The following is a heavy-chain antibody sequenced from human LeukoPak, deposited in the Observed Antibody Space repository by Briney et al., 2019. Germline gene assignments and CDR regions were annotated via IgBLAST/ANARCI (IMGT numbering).Heavy chain of an antibody. CDR3: AKNGELTYYYYYYGMDV. Sequence: GRSLRLPCAASGFTFSSYGMHWVRQAPGKGLEWVAVISYDGSNKYYADSVKGRFTISRDNSKNTLYLQMNSLRAEDTAVYYCAKNGELTYYYYYYGMDVWGQGTTVTVSS. D-gene: IGHD3-16*02. J-gene: IGHJ6*02. CDR1: GFTFSSYG. CDR2: ISYDGSNK. V-gene: IGHV3-30*18.